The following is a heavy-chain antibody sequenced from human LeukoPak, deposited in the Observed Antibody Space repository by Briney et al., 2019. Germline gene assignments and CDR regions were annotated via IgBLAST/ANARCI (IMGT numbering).Heavy chain of an antibody. CDR1: GGSISNKY. CDR3: ARDWGYCSGGSCPAAFFDY. Sequence: PSETLSLTCTVSGGSISNKYWSWIRQPPGKGLEWIGYIYYSGSTNYNPSLKSRVTISVDTSKNQFSLKLSSVTAADTAVYYCARDWGYCSGGSCPAAFFDYWGQGTLVTVSS. J-gene: IGHJ4*02. D-gene: IGHD2-15*01. CDR2: IYYSGST. V-gene: IGHV4-59*12.